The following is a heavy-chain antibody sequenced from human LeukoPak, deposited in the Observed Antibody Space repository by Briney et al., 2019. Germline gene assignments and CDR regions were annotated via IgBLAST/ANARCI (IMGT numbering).Heavy chain of an antibody. CDR1: GGSIVSNS. V-gene: IGHV4-59*01. CDR2: IYYSGTT. Sequence: SETLSLTCTVSGGSIVSNSWTWIRQPPGKGLEWIGYIYYSGTTNYNPSLKSRVTMSVGMSKNQFSLKLSSVTAADTAVYYCARRSSSWKNWFDPWGQGTLVTVSS. CDR3: ARRSSSWKNWFDP. J-gene: IGHJ5*02. D-gene: IGHD6-13*01.